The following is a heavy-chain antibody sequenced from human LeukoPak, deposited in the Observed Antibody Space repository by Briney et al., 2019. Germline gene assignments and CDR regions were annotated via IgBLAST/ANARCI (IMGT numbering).Heavy chain of an antibody. Sequence: PGGFLRLSCAASGFTFDDYAMHWVRQAPGKGLEWVSLISGDGGSTYYADSVKGRFTISRDNSKNSLYLQMNSLRTEDTALYYCAKVPLTFGGVIAATYFDYWGQGTLVTVSS. CDR3: AKVPLTFGGVIAATYFDY. CDR1: GFTFDDYA. CDR2: ISGDGGST. V-gene: IGHV3-43*02. J-gene: IGHJ4*02. D-gene: IGHD3-16*02.